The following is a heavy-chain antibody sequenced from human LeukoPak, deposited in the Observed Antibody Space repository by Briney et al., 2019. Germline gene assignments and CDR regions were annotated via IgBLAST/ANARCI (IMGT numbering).Heavy chain of an antibody. V-gene: IGHV4-39*07. Sequence: PSETLSLTCTVSGGSISSSSYYWGWIRQPPGKGLEWIGNIYYSGSTYYHPSLKTRVTISVDTSKNQFSLKLSSVTAADTAVYYCARRTRGSGYRWFDPWGQGTLVTVSS. CDR3: ARRTRGSGYRWFDP. CDR1: GGSISSSSYY. J-gene: IGHJ5*02. D-gene: IGHD3-10*01. CDR2: IYYSGST.